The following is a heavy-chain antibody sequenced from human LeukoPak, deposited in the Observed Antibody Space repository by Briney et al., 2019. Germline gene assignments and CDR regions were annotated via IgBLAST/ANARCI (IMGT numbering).Heavy chain of an antibody. Sequence: GGSLRLSCAASAFTFSTYAMSWVRQAPGKGLEWVSGISNSGGSTPYADSVRGRFTISRDNSKNTLYLQMNSLRAEDTAVYYCARVNSSGWYGAFYYYYYMDVWGKGTTVTISS. CDR1: AFTFSTYA. D-gene: IGHD6-19*01. J-gene: IGHJ6*03. CDR3: ARVNSSGWYGAFYYYYYMDV. V-gene: IGHV3-23*01. CDR2: ISNSGGST.